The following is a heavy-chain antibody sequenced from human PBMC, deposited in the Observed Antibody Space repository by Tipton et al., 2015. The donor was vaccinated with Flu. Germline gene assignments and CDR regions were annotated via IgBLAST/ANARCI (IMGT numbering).Heavy chain of an antibody. D-gene: IGHD6-13*01. V-gene: IGHV3-7*01. Sequence: SLRLSCVASGFTLSSYWMSWVRQAPGKGLEWVANIKQDGSEKYYVDSVKGRFIISRDNAKNSLYLQMNSLRSEDTALYYCARAWAAAGSVWGQGTLVTVSS. CDR3: ARAWAAAGSV. J-gene: IGHJ4*02. CDR1: GFTLSSYW. CDR2: IKQDGSEK.